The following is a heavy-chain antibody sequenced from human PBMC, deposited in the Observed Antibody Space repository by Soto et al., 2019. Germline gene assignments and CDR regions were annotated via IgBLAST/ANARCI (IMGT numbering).Heavy chain of an antibody. Sequence: GGSLRLSCAASGFTFSSYAMHWVRQAPGRGLEWVAVISYDGSNKYYADSVKGRFTISRDNSKNTLYLQMNSLRAEDTAVYYCEIGFDYWGQGTLVTVSS. CDR2: ISYDGSNK. V-gene: IGHV3-30-3*01. J-gene: IGHJ4*02. CDR1: GFTFSSYA. CDR3: EIGFDY.